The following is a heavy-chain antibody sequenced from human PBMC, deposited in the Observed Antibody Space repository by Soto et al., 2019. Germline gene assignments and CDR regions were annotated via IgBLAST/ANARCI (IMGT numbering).Heavy chain of an antibody. CDR1: GYTFASYA. CDR2: INAGNGNT. Sequence: GASVKVSCKASGYTFASYAMHWVRQAPGQRLEWMGWINAGNGNTKYSQKFQGRVTITRDTSASTAYMELSSLRSEDTAVYYCARDHYYGSGSYYPMDDYYYYYMDVWGEGTTVTVSS. D-gene: IGHD3-10*01. J-gene: IGHJ6*03. CDR3: ARDHYYGSGSYYPMDDYYYYYMDV. V-gene: IGHV1-3*01.